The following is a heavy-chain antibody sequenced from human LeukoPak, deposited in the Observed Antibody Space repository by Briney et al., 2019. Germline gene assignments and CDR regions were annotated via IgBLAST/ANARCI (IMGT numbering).Heavy chain of an antibody. CDR2: IYTSGTT. Sequence: SETLSLTCAVSGGSIRSYYWSWIRQPAGKGLEWIGRIYTSGTTNYNPSLKSRVTMSVDTSKNQFSLNLNSVTAADTAVYYCARTSPRAATFGYWGQGTLVTVSS. J-gene: IGHJ4*02. CDR1: GGSIRSYY. CDR3: ARTSPRAATFGY. V-gene: IGHV4-4*07. D-gene: IGHD2-15*01.